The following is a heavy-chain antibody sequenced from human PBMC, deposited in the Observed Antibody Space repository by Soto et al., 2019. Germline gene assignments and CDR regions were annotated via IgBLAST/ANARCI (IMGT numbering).Heavy chain of an antibody. CDR1: GFTFSSYS. CDR2: ISSSSSTI. Sequence: EVQLVESGGGLVQPGGSLRLSCAASGFTFSSYSMNWVRQAPGKGLEWVSYISSSSSTIYYADSVKGRFTISRDNAKNSLYLQMNSLRAEDTAVYYCARDDRFGELLSLDYWGQGTLVTVSS. D-gene: IGHD3-10*01. CDR3: ARDDRFGELLSLDY. J-gene: IGHJ4*02. V-gene: IGHV3-48*01.